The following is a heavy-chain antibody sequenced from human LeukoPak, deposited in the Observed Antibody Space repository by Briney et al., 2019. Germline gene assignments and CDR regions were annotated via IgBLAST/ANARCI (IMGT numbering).Heavy chain of an antibody. CDR2: INPNSGGT. CDR3: ARDHWNYPPYYYYMDV. V-gene: IGHV1-2*02. CDR1: GYTFTGYY. J-gene: IGHJ6*03. D-gene: IGHD1-7*01. Sequence: ASVKVSCKASGYTFTGYYTHWVRQAPGQGLEWMGWINPNSGGTNYAQKFQGRVTMTRDTSISTAYMELSRLRSDDTAVYYCARDHWNYPPYYYYMDVWGKGTTVTVSS.